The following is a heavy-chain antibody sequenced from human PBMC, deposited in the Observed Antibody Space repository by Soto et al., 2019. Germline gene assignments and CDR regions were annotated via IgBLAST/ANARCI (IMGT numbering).Heavy chain of an antibody. D-gene: IGHD2-21*01. V-gene: IGHV1-46*01. CDR2: INPSDGTT. Sequence: QVQLVQSWAEVKKPGASVKVSCKASGYTFTTYNMHWVRQAPGQGPEWMGVINPSDGTTSLAQGFQGRVTMTRDTSTSTAYMELRGLRSDDTAIYYCARGAIVLVLADKHSFEYWGQGTLVTVSS. CDR1: GYTFTTYN. J-gene: IGHJ4*02. CDR3: ARGAIVLVLADKHSFEY.